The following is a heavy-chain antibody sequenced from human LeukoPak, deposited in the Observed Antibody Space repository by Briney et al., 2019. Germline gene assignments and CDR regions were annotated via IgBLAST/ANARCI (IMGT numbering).Heavy chain of an antibody. V-gene: IGHV4-61*02. D-gene: IGHD2-15*01. J-gene: IGHJ6*03. CDR2: ISSSGST. CDR1: GDSISSGDYY. CDR3: ARSVEGYCSGGSCYSYYYYMDV. Sequence: NASQTLSLTCTVSGDSISSGDYYWSWIRQPAGKGLEWIGRISSSGSTNYNPSLKSRVTISVDTSKNQFSLKLSSVTAADTAVYYCARSVEGYCSGGSCYSYYYYMDVWGKGTTVTVSS.